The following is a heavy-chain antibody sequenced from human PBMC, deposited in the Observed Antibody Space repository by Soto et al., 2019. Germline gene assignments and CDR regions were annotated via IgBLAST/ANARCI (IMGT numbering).Heavy chain of an antibody. D-gene: IGHD6-13*01. Sequence: PSGSLRLSCEASGFAFTSFWMHWVRHVPGKGLVWVARIDTSGHSTNYSEPVKGRFTTSRDNAKNTVSLQMTSLSVEDKGVYYCAKDSWYFDLWGQGSQVTVSS. CDR2: IDTSGHST. J-gene: IGHJ4*02. CDR1: GFAFTSFW. CDR3: AKDSWYFDL. V-gene: IGHV3-74*01.